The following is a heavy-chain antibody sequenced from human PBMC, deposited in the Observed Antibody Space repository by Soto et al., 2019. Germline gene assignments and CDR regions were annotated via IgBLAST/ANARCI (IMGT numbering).Heavy chain of an antibody. D-gene: IGHD5-12*01. CDR2: ISYDGSNK. CDR1: GFTLSNYA. V-gene: IGHV3-30-3*01. Sequence: QEQLVESGGGVVQPGRSLRLSCAASGFTLSNYAIHWVRQAPGKGLEWVAAISYDGSNKYYAVSVKGRFTISRDSSKNTVSREMNSLRPEDTAAFCGAREKGLPSRGFDFWGHGTLVIVSS. J-gene: IGHJ4*01. CDR3: AREKGLPSRGFDF.